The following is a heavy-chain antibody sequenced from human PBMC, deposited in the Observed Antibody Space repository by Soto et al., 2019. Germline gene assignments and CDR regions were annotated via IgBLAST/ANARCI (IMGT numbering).Heavy chain of an antibody. CDR1: GGSFSGCY. V-gene: IGHV4-34*01. CDR2: INHSGST. Sequence: SETLSLTCAVYGGSFSGCYWSWIRQPPGKGLEWIGEINHSGSTNYNPSLKSRVTISVDTSKNQFSLKLSSVTAADTAVYYCARVSRRTPPSRYYHDSSGNYQGYFDYWGQGTLVTDSS. J-gene: IGHJ4*02. CDR3: ARVSRRTPPSRYYHDSSGNYQGYFDY. D-gene: IGHD3-22*01.